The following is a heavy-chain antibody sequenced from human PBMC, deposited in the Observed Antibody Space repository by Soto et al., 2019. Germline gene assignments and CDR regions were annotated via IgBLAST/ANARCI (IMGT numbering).Heavy chain of an antibody. D-gene: IGHD4-4*01. Sequence: QVQLVQSVAEVKKPGSSVKVSCTPFGGTFGNYAVSWVRQAPGQGLEWMGGITPFSGVRNYAQKFRGRVSIGADPSGTTAYMEWGSLRSEEAAVYFCARESPPVNSNTNATDYYGMDVWGQGTTVTVSS. V-gene: IGHV1-69*17. J-gene: IGHJ6*02. CDR1: GGTFGNYA. CDR3: ARESPPVNSNTNATDYYGMDV. CDR2: ITPFSGVR.